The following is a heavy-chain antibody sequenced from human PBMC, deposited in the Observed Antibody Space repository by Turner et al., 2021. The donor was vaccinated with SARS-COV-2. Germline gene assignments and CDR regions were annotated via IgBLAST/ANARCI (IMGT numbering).Heavy chain of an antibody. CDR1: GGSISSSTYY. D-gene: IGHD5-12*01. J-gene: IGHJ3*02. Sequence: QLQLQESGPELVKPSETLSLTCTVPGGSISSSTYYWGWIRQPPGKGLEWIGTIYCSGCTYYNPSLKSRVTISVDTSKNQFSLKLSSVTAADTAVYYCARSYSGYESDDAFDIWGQGTMVTVSS. CDR2: IYCSGCT. V-gene: IGHV4-39*01. CDR3: ARSYSGYESDDAFDI.